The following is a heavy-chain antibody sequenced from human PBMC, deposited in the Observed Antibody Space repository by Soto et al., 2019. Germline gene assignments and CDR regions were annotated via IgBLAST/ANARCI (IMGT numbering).Heavy chain of an antibody. Sequence: SVKVSCKASGGTFSSYTISWVLQAPGQGLEWMGRIIPNIGMTNYAQKFQGRVTMTADTSTTTAYMELSSLRSEDTAVYYCARGTSIPASGDYWGQGTLVTVSS. J-gene: IGHJ4*01. D-gene: IGHD6-6*01. V-gene: IGHV1-69*02. CDR3: ARGTSIPASGDY. CDR1: GGTFSSYT. CDR2: IIPNIGMT.